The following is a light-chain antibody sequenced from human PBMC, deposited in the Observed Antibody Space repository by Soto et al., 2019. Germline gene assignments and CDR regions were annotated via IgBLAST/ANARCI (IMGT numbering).Light chain of an antibody. CDR1: QSVSSSY. CDR3: QQVNVYPST. Sequence: IVWPQSPGTLSFSPGETATLSCRASQSVSSSYLAWYQQKPGQAPRLLIYGASSRATGIPDRFSGSGSGTDFTLTISSLQPEDFATYYCQQVNVYPSTFGGGTKVDI. V-gene: IGKV3-20*01. J-gene: IGKJ4*01. CDR2: GAS.